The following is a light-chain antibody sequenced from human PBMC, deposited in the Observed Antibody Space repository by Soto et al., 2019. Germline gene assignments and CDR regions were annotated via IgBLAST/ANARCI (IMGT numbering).Light chain of an antibody. CDR3: AAWDDSLNGVV. J-gene: IGLJ2*01. CDR2: SNN. V-gene: IGLV1-44*01. Sequence: QSVLTQPPSASGTPGQRVTISCSGSSSNIGSNTVNWYQQLPGTAPKLRIYSNNQRPSGVTDRFSGSKSGTSASLAISGLQSEDEAYYYCAAWDDSLNGVVFGGGTKLTVL. CDR1: SSNIGSNT.